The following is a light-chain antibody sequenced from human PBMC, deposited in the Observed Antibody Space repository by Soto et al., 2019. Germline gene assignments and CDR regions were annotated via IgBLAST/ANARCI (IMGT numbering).Light chain of an antibody. J-gene: IGLJ2*01. CDR2: GVS. CDR3: SSYTGSSTLL. V-gene: IGLV2-14*03. CDR1: SSDVGGYNY. Sequence: QSALTQPASVSGSPGQSITISCTGTSSDVGGYNYVSWYQHHPGKAPELMIYGVSNRPSGVSNRFSDSKSGNTASLTISGLQSEDEADYYCSSYTGSSTLLFGGGTKLTVL.